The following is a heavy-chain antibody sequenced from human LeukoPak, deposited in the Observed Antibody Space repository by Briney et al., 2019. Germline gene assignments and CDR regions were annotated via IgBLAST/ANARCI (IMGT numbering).Heavy chain of an antibody. V-gene: IGHV6-1*01. CDR3: ARDQTLYYYDSSGSPLDV. Sequence: SQTLSLTCAISGDSVSSNSAAWNWIRQFPSRGLGWLGRTYYRSKWYNDYAVSVKSRITINPDTSKNQFSLQLNSVTPEDTAVYYCARDQTLYYYDSSGSPLDVWGKGTTVTVSS. CDR2: TYYRSKWYN. J-gene: IGHJ6*04. CDR1: GDSVSSNSAA. D-gene: IGHD3-22*01.